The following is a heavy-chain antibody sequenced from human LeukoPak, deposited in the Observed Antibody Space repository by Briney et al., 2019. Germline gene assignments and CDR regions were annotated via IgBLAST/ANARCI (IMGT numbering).Heavy chain of an antibody. V-gene: IGHV4-4*07. J-gene: IGHJ5*02. CDR1: GDSITTSY. Sequence: SETLSLTCTVYGDSITTSYWNWIRQPAGKGLEWIGRIDTSGTANYNPSLRSRVTMSVDTSKNQFSLNLRSVTATDTAVYYCATGPTWLDPWGQGTLVTVSS. CDR3: ATGPTWLDP. CDR2: IDTSGTA.